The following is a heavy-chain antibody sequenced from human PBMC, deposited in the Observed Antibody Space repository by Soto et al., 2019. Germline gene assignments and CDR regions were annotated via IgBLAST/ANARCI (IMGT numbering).Heavy chain of an antibody. D-gene: IGHD6-13*01. V-gene: IGHV4-59*01. CDR2: IYYSGST. CDR1: GGSISSYY. CDR3: ASSHIAAAGFCYYGMDV. J-gene: IGHJ6*02. Sequence: SETLSLTCTVSGGSISSYYWSWIRQPPGKGLEWIGYIYYSGSTNYNPSLKSRVTISVDTSKNQFSLKLSSVTAADTAVYYCASSHIAAAGFCYYGMDVWGRGTTVTVS.